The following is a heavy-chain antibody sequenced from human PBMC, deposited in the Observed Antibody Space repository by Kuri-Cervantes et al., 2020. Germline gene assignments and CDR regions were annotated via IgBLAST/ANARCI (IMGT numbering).Heavy chain of an antibody. Sequence: GGSLRLSCAASGFTFSNAWMSWVRQAPGKGLEWVGRIKSKTDGGTTDYAAPVKGRFTISRDDSKNTLYLQMNSLKTEDTAVYYCTRWETTVVTYFDYWGQGTLVTVSS. CDR2: IKSKTDGGTT. CDR1: GFTFSNAW. CDR3: TRWETTVVTYFDY. J-gene: IGHJ4*02. V-gene: IGHV3-15*01. D-gene: IGHD4-23*01.